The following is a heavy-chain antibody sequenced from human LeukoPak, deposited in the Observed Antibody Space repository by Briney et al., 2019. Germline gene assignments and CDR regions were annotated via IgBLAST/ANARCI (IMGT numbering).Heavy chain of an antibody. CDR2: ISGGGSST. Sequence: PGRSLRLSCAASGFTFSSSAMSWVRQAPGKGLEWVSIISGGGSSTYYADSVKGRFTISRDNSKNTLYLQMNSLRAEDTAVYYCAKGGNYGAFDMWGQGTMVTVSS. V-gene: IGHV3-23*01. CDR1: GFTFSSSA. CDR3: AKGGNYGAFDM. J-gene: IGHJ3*02. D-gene: IGHD4-11*01.